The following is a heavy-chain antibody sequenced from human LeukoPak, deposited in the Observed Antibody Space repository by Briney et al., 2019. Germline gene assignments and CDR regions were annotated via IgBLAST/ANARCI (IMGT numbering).Heavy chain of an antibody. J-gene: IGHJ5*02. CDR1: GYTFTSYY. CDR3: ARGPTMVRGVRWFDP. D-gene: IGHD3-10*01. V-gene: IGHV1-46*01. Sequence: GASVKVSCKASGYTFTSYYMHWVRQAPGQGLEWMGIINPSGGSTSYAQKFQGRVTMTRDTSTSTAYMELSSLRSEDTAVYYCARGPTMVRGVRWFDPWGQGTLVTVSS. CDR2: INPSGGST.